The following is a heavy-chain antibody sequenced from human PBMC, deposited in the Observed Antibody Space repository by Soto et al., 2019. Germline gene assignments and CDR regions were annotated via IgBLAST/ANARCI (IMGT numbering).Heavy chain of an antibody. Sequence: GGSLILSCEASGFTFDDHAMHWVRQRPGGGLEGVAGISWKSDSEGYADSAKGRFTISRDNSKNTLYLQMNSLRAEDTAVYYCAKDQYYDFWSGYYSRYYYYGMDVWGQGTTVTVS. D-gene: IGHD3-3*01. CDR1: GFTFDDHA. V-gene: IGHV3-9*01. CDR2: ISWKSDSE. CDR3: AKDQYYDFWSGYYSRYYYYGMDV. J-gene: IGHJ6*02.